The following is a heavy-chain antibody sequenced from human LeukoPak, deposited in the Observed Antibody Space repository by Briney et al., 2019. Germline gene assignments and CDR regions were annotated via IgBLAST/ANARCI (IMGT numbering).Heavy chain of an antibody. D-gene: IGHD2-15*01. Sequence: SETLSLTCTVSGGSISSSSYYWGWIRQPPGKGLEWIGSIYYSGSTYYNPSLKSRVTISVDTSKNQFSLKLSSVTAADTAVYYCVRQGWSGAFDIWGQGTMVTVSS. J-gene: IGHJ3*02. CDR1: GGSISSSSYY. V-gene: IGHV4-39*01. CDR2: IYYSGST. CDR3: VRQGWSGAFDI.